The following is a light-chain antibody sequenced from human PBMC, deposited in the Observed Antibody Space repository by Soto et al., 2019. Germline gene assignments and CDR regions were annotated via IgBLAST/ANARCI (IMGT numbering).Light chain of an antibody. CDR2: GNS. Sequence: QSGLTQPPSVSGAPGQRVTISCTGITSNIGAGYDVNWYQQLPGTAPKLLIYGNSNRPSGVPDRFSGSKSGTSASLAITGLQAEDEADYYCQSYDSSLSGLVFGTGTKVPVL. CDR3: QSYDSSLSGLV. V-gene: IGLV1-40*01. CDR1: TSNIGAGYD. J-gene: IGLJ1*01.